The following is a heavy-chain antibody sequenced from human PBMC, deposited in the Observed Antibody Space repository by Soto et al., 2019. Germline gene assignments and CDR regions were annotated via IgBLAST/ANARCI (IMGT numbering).Heavy chain of an antibody. CDR3: ASMRLSITVAAQGNWFDP. D-gene: IGHD6-19*01. J-gene: IGHJ5*02. Sequence: SETLSLTCTVSGGSISSSSYYWGWIRQPPGKGLEWIGSIYYSGSTYYNPSLKSRVTISVDTSKNQFPLKLSSVTAADTAVYYCASMRLSITVAAQGNWFDPWGQGTLVTVSS. V-gene: IGHV4-39*01. CDR2: IYYSGST. CDR1: GGSISSSSYY.